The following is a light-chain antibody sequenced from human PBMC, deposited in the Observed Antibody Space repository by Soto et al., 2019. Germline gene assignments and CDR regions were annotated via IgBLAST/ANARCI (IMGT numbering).Light chain of an antibody. CDR1: SSDVGGYNH. CDR3: SSYTSNSHYV. CDR2: DDS. V-gene: IGLV2-14*03. J-gene: IGLJ1*01. Sequence: QSVLTQPASVSGSPGQSITISCTGTSSDVGGYNHVSWYHHHPGKAPKLLIYDDSHRPSGVSNRFSGSKSGNTASLTISGFQAEDEADYYCSSYTSNSHYVFGTGTKVTVL.